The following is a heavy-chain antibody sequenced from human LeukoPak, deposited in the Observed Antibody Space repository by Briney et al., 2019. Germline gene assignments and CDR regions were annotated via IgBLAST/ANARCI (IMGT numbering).Heavy chain of an antibody. D-gene: IGHD3-10*01. CDR2: MNPNSGNT. CDR1: GYTFTSYD. J-gene: IGHJ1*01. CDR3: ARLAGVIIKGYFQH. V-gene: IGHV1-8*03. Sequence: GASVKVSCKASGYTFTSYDINWVRQATGQGLEWMGWMNPNSGNTGYAQKFQGRVTITRDTSASTAYMELSSLRSEDTAVYYCARLAGVIIKGYFQHWGQGTLVTVSS.